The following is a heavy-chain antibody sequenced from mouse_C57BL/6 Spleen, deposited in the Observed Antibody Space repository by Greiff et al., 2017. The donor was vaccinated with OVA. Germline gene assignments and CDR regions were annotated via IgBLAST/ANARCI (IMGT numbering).Heavy chain of an antibody. V-gene: IGHV1-64*01. D-gene: IGHD2-3*01. CDR1: GYTFTSYW. CDR3: ARYPDENAMDY. J-gene: IGHJ4*01. Sequence: VQLQQPGAELVKPGASVKLSCKASGYTFTSYWMHWVKPRPGQGLEWIGMIHPNSGSTNYNEKFKSKATLTVDKSSSTAYMQLSSLTSEDSAVYYCARYPDENAMDYWGQGTSVTVSS. CDR2: IHPNSGST.